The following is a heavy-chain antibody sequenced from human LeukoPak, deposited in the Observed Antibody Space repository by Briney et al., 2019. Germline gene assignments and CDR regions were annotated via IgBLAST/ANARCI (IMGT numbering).Heavy chain of an antibody. CDR3: TRSTFYYDTSGYYYAPFDY. V-gene: IGHV1-18*01. CDR2: ISAYNGYT. Sequence: ASVKVSCKASGYIFTRYGFSWVRQAPGQGLEWMGYISAYNGYTNYPHKLQDRVSMTTDTSTSTAYMELRSLRSDDTAVYYCTRSTFYYDTSGYYYAPFDYWGQGTLVTVS. CDR1: GYIFTRYG. J-gene: IGHJ4*02. D-gene: IGHD3-22*01.